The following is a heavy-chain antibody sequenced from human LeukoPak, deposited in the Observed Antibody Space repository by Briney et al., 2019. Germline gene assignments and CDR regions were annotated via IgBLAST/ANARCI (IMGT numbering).Heavy chain of an antibody. D-gene: IGHD6-19*01. CDR1: GYAFTGYY. J-gene: IGHJ5*02. V-gene: IGHV1-2*02. CDR3: AKGRVVAGSRSLTYHWLDP. Sequence: GASVKVSCKTSGYAFTGYYIHWVRQAPGQGLEWMGWINPNSGGTKYAQKFQGRVTMTRDTSITTVYMELSRLGSDDTAVYYCAKGRVVAGSRSLTYHWLDPWGQGTLVTV. CDR2: INPNSGGT.